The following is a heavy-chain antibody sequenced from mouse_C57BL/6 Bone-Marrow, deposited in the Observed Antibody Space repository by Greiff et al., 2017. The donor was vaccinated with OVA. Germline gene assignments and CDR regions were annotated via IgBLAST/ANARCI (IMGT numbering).Heavy chain of an antibody. CDR2: ISDGGSYT. CDR1: GFTFSSYA. D-gene: IGHD3-3*01. J-gene: IGHJ3*01. V-gene: IGHV5-4*01. CDR3: AGERGMGWAAGRRFAY. Sequence: EVHLVESGGGLVKPGGSLKLSCAASGFTFSSYAMSWVRQTPEKRLEWVATISDGGSYTYYPDNVKGRFTISRDGAKNNRNRKMSHLKSEDTDMYYCAGERGMGWAAGRRFAYWGQGTLVTVSA.